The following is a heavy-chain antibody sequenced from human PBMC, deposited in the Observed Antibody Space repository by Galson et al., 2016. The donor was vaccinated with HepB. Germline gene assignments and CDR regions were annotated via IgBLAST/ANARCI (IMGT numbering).Heavy chain of an antibody. CDR3: VSRGAQWLVTADS. J-gene: IGHJ4*02. Sequence: SLRLSCAASGFTVRSNYMTWVRQAPGQGLEWVSVIYSGGYTYYADSVKGRFTISRDDSKNTVYLQMNSLRTEDTAVYYCVSRGAQWLVTADSWGQGTLVVVSS. CDR2: IYSGGYT. CDR1: GFTVRSNY. V-gene: IGHV3-53*05. D-gene: IGHD5-12*01.